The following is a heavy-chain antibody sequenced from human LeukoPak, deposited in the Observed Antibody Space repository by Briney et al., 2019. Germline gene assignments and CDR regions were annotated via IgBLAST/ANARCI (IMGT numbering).Heavy chain of an antibody. CDR1: GGSFSGYY. J-gene: IGHJ5*02. CDR2: INHSGST. Sequence: SETLSLTCAVYGGSFSGYYWSWIRQPPGKGLEWIGEINHSGSTNYNPSLKSRVTISVDTSKNQFSLKLSSVTAADTAVYYCARTQENYYDRQFDPWGQGTLVTVSS. V-gene: IGHV4-34*01. CDR3: ARTQENYYDRQFDP. D-gene: IGHD3-22*01.